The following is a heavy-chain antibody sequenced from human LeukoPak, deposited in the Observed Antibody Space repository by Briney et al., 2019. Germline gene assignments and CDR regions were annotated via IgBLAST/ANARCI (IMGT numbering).Heavy chain of an antibody. CDR2: IYSSGST. V-gene: IGHV4-4*07. J-gene: IGHJ1*01. CDR3: AREDSSGWAEYFQH. Sequence: PSETLSLTCTVSGSSISSYYWSWIRQPAGKGLDWIGRIYSSGSTNYKSSLKSRVTMSVDMAKNQFSLKLSSVTAADTGVYYCAREDSSGWAEYFQHWGQGTLVTVSA. CDR1: GSSISSYY. D-gene: IGHD6-19*01.